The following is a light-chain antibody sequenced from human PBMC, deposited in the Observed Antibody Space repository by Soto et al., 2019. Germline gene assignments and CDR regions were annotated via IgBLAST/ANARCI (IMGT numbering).Light chain of an antibody. J-gene: IGKJ1*01. Sequence: DIQMTQSPSTLPASVGDRVTITCRASQSISDWLAWYQQKPGTAPKVLINHASSLQSGVPSRFSGSGSGTDFTLTISRLEPEDFAVYYCQQYGSSPRTFGQGTKVDIK. CDR2: HAS. V-gene: IGKV1-5*01. CDR1: QSISDW. CDR3: QQYGSSPRT.